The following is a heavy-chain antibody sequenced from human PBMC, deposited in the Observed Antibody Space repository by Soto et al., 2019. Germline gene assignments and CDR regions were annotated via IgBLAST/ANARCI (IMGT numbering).Heavy chain of an antibody. J-gene: IGHJ4*02. CDR1: GFTFSSYG. V-gene: IGHV3-30*18. CDR2: ISYDGSNK. CDR3: AKSRAASSGYYKY. D-gene: IGHD3-22*01. Sequence: QVQLVESGGGVVQPGRSLRLSCAASGFTFSSYGMHWVRQAPGKGLEWVAVISYDGSNKYYADSVKGRFTISRDNSKNTLYLQMNSLRAEDTAVYYCAKSRAASSGYYKYWGQGTLVTVSS.